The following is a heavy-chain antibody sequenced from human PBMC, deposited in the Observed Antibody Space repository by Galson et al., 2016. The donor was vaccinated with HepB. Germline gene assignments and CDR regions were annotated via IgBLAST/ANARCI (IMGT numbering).Heavy chain of an antibody. CDR3: ARGPPEGCGSGTCYIGAFDL. CDR2: ILSTGST. D-gene: IGHD2-2*02. Sequence: QVQLQETGPGLVKPSQILSLICTVSGDPVSDGVYYWTWIRQSPGTGLAWIGYILSTGSTYYHPSLESRVSISIDMSKSQFFLRLSSVTAADTAVYYCARGPPEGCGSGTCYIGAFDLWGQGTMVTVSS. CDR1: GDPVSDGVYY. V-gene: IGHV4-30-4*08. J-gene: IGHJ3*01.